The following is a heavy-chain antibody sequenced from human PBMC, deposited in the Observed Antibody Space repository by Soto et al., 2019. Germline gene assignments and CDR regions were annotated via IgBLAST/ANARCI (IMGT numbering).Heavy chain of an antibody. V-gene: IGHV3-23*01. CDR2: ISGSGDSP. D-gene: IGHD2-2*01. Sequence: GGSLRLSCVASGFTFSTYTMSRVRQAPGKGLEWVSVISGSGDSPSYADSVQGRFSISRDNPKRTLYLQMNSLRGEDTAMYYCAKARCSTNNCYVPDYWGQGTLVTVSS. CDR3: AKARCSTNNCYVPDY. CDR1: GFTFSTYT. J-gene: IGHJ4*02.